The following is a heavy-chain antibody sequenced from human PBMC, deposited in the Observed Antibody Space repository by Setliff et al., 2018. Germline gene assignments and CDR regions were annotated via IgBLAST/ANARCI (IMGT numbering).Heavy chain of an antibody. V-gene: IGHV4-34*01. CDR2: INHSGIT. D-gene: IGHD3-10*01. CDR1: GGSFRGFY. CDR3: ARQPSSGSYYNPRPYYFDY. Sequence: SETLSLTCAVYGGSFRGFYWSWIRQPPGEGLEWIGEINHSGITNYNPSLKSRVTMSVDTSKNQFSLNLRSVTAADTAAYYCARQPSSGSYYNPRPYYFDYWGQGTLVTVSS. J-gene: IGHJ4*02.